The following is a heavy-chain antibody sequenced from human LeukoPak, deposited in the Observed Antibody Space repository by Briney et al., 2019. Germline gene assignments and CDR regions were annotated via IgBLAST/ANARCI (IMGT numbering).Heavy chain of an antibody. CDR2: IIPILGIA. D-gene: IGHD3-22*01. V-gene: IGHV1-69*04. Sequence: GASVNVSCKASGGTFSSYAISWVRQAPGQGLEWMGRIIPILGIANYAQKFQGRVTITADKSTSTAYMELSSLRSEDTAVYYCAKYYYDSSGLDESDAFDIWGQGTMVTVSS. J-gene: IGHJ3*02. CDR1: GGTFSSYA. CDR3: AKYYYDSSGLDESDAFDI.